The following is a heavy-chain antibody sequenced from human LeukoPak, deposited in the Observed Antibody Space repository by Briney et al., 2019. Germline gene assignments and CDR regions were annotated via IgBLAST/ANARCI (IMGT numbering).Heavy chain of an antibody. Sequence: PSGTLSLTCAVSGGSISSSNWWSWVRQPPGKGLEWIGEIYHSGSTNYNPSLESRVTISVDKSKNQFSLKLSSVTAADTAVYYCARLGYSYGRRAFDYWGQGTLVTVSS. CDR1: GGSISSSNW. CDR2: IYHSGST. V-gene: IGHV4-4*02. CDR3: ARLGYSYGRRAFDY. D-gene: IGHD5-18*01. J-gene: IGHJ4*02.